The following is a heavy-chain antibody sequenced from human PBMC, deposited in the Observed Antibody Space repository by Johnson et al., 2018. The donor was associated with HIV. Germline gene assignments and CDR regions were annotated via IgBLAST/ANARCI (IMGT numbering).Heavy chain of an antibody. D-gene: IGHD3-22*01. CDR3: ARCYDSSAYYYVGAFDI. V-gene: IGHV3-11*04. J-gene: IGHJ3*02. Sequence: QMLLVESGGGLVQPGRSLRLSCVASGFTFSDYYMSWIRQAPGKGLEWVSYISSSASTIYYADSVKGRFTISRDNAKNSLFLQMNSLRAEDTAVYYCARCYDSSAYYYVGAFDIWGQGTMVTVSS. CDR1: GFTFSDYY. CDR2: ISSSASTI.